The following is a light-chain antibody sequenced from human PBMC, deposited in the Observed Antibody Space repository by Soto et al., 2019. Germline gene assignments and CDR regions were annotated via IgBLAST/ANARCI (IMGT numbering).Light chain of an antibody. CDR1: QGIRND. Sequence: DIQMTQSPSSLSASVGDRVTITCRASQGIRNDLAWYQQKPGKAPKRLIYDATSLQSGVPSRFSGSGSGTEFTLTISSLQPEYFATYYCLQHNNYPPITFGQGTRLEIK. CDR2: DAT. CDR3: LQHNNYPPIT. J-gene: IGKJ5*01. V-gene: IGKV1-17*01.